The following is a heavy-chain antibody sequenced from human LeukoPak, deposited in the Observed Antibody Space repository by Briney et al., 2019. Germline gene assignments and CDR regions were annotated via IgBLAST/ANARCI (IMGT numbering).Heavy chain of an antibody. V-gene: IGHV3-23*01. CDR2: ISGSGGST. Sequence: GSLRLSCAASGFTVSSNYMSWVRQAPGKGLEWVSVISGSGGSTYYTDSAKGRFTISRDNSKNTLYLQMNSLRAEDTAVYYCAKDPDSTITTFYFDYWGQGTLVTVSS. CDR1: GFTVSSNY. J-gene: IGHJ4*02. CDR3: AKDPDSTITTFYFDY. D-gene: IGHD4-11*01.